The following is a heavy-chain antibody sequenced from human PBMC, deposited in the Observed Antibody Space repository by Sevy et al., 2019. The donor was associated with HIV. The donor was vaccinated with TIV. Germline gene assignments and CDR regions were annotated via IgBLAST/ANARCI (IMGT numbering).Heavy chain of an antibody. CDR2: WSFGFGKI. J-gene: IGHJ4*02. CDR1: GFNFNIYS. CDR3: AREGCTRPHDY. V-gene: IGHV3-23*01. D-gene: IGHD2-8*01. Sequence: GGSLRLSCAVSGFNFNIYSMSWVRQAPGKGLEWVSTWSFGFGKINYADSVKGRFIISRDDSKNTLYLQMNSLRAEDTAVYFCAREGCTRPHDYWGQGTLVTVSS.